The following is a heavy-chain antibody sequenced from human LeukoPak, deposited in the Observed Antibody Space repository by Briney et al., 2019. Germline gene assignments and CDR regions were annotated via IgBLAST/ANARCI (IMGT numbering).Heavy chain of an antibody. CDR2: IYYSGST. CDR3: ARDTFRSGWNLYYYYGMDV. J-gene: IGHJ6*02. V-gene: IGHV4-30-4*01. Sequence: SGTLSLTCTVSGGSISSGDYYWSWIRQPPGKGLEWIGYIYYSGSTYYNPSLKSRVTISVDTSKNQFSLKLSSVTAADTAVYYCARDTFRSGWNLYYYYGMDVWGQGTTVTVSS. D-gene: IGHD6-19*01. CDR1: GGSISSGDYY.